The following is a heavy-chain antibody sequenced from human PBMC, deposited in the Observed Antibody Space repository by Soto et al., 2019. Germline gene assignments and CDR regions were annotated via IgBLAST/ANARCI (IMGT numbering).Heavy chain of an antibody. CDR3: ARVTHTTGWIFDY. Sequence: PCLSCAAPGCIWSINWITWVRRAPRTGHEWVANIKEDGIAKYYVDSVRGRFLISRDNAKNSLYLQTNSLRPDDTALYFCARVTHTTGWIFDYRGQGTLVTVSS. J-gene: IGHJ4*01. CDR2: IKEDGIAK. V-gene: IGHV3-7*02. CDR1: GCIWSINW. D-gene: IGHD6-19*01.